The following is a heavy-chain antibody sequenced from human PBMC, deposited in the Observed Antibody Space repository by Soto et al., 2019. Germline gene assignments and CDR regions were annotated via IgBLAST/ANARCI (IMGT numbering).Heavy chain of an antibody. V-gene: IGHV4-31*03. D-gene: IGHD6-13*01. CDR1: GGSISSGGYY. CDR2: IYYSGST. Sequence: PSETLSLTCTVSGGSISSGGYYWNWIRQHPGKGLEWIGYIYYSGSTYYNPSLKSRVTISVDTSKNQFSLKLSSVTAADTAVYYCARYIAASGTYYFDYWGQGTLVTVSS. J-gene: IGHJ4*02. CDR3: ARYIAASGTYYFDY.